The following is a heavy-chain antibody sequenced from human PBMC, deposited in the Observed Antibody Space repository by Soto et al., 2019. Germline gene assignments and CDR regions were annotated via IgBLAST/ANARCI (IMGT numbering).Heavy chain of an antibody. CDR3: AKDKDYYDSSGYQYYFDY. CDR2: ISYDGSKK. J-gene: IGHJ4*02. V-gene: IGHV3-30*18. Sequence: QVKLVESGGGVVQPGRSLRLSCAASGFTFSIDGMHWVRQAPGKGLEWVAVISYDGSKKYYADSVKGRFNISRDNSKNTLYLQMNSLRAEDTAVYYCAKDKDYYDSSGYQYYFDYWGQGTLVTVSS. CDR1: GFTFSIDG. D-gene: IGHD3-22*01.